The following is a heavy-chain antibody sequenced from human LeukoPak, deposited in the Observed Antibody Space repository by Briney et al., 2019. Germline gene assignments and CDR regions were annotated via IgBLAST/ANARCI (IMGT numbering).Heavy chain of an antibody. CDR2: INGDGGST. CDR1: GFAFSSHW. V-gene: IGHV3-74*01. D-gene: IGHD1-26*01. CDR3: ARDEVGAPPIDY. J-gene: IGHJ4*02. Sequence: GESLRLSCEASGFAFSSHWMHWVRQAPGKGLVWVSNINGDGGSTGYADSVKGRFTTSRDNAKNTLYLHMNSLRVEDTAVYYCARDEVGAPPIDYWGQGALVTVSS.